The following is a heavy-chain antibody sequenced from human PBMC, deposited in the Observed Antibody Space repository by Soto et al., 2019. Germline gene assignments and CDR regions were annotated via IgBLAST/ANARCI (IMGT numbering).Heavy chain of an antibody. CDR1: GSSISIYF. CDR3: ARPTYNSGSPFDY. D-gene: IGHD1-20*01. J-gene: IGHJ4*02. Sequence: SETLSLTCTVSGSSISIYFWSWIRQPPGKGLEWIGYVNSRVTTDYNPSLKNRVTISRDTSRNQFSLKLSSVTAADTAVYYCARPTYNSGSPFDYWGQGTLVTVSS. CDR2: VNSRVTT. V-gene: IGHV4-59*01.